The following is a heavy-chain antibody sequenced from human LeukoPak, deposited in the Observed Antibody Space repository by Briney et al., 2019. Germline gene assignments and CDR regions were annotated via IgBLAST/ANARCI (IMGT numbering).Heavy chain of an antibody. CDR2: INHSGST. CDR1: GGSFSGYY. V-gene: IGHV4-34*01. D-gene: IGHD3-16*02. CDR3: ARGRTYDYVWGSYRVDYYYYGMDV. Sequence: SETLSLTCAVYGGSFSGYYWSWIRQPPGKGLEWIGEINHSGSTNYNPSLKSRVTISVDTSKNQFSLKLSSVTAADTAVYYRARGRTYDYVWGSYRVDYYYYGMDVWGQGTTVTVSS. J-gene: IGHJ6*02.